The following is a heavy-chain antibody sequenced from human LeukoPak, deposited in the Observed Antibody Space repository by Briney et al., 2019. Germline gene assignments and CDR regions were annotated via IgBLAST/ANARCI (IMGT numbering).Heavy chain of an antibody. CDR1: GGSFSGYY. J-gene: IGHJ4*02. V-gene: IGHV4-34*01. CDR3: ASSFYYDSRDY. Sequence: SETLSLTCAVYGGSFSGYYWSWIRQPPGKGLEWIGEINHSGTTNYSPSLKSRVTISVDTSKNQFSLKLSSVTAVDTAVYYCASSFYYDSRDYWGQGTLVTVSS. D-gene: IGHD3-22*01. CDR2: INHSGTT.